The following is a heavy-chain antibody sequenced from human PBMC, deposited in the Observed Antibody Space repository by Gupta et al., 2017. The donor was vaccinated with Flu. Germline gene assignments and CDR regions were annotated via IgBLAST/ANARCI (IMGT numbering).Heavy chain of an antibody. J-gene: IGHJ4*02. D-gene: IGHD3-22*01. CDR3: TRPHNYYDSSGYLRTGPDY. V-gene: IGHV3-73*02. CDR2: IRSKANSYAT. Sequence: EVQLVESGGGLVQPGGSLKLSCAASGFPFSGSAMHWVRQASGKGLEWVGRIRSKANSYATAYAASVKGRFTISRDDSKNTAYLQMNSLKTEDTAVYYCTRPHNYYDSSGYLRTGPDYWGQGTLVTVSS. CDR1: GFPFSGSA.